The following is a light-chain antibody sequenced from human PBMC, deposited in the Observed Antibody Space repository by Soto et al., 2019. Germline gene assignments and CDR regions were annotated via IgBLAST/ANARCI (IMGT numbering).Light chain of an antibody. CDR1: SSDVGSYNL. J-gene: IGLJ1*01. V-gene: IGLV2-23*02. Sequence: QSVLTQPASVSGSPGQSITISCTGTSSDVGSYNLVSWYQQHPGKAPKLMIYGVNKRPSGVSNRFSGSKSGNTASLTISGLQAEDEADYYCCLYAGSSTFYVFGTGTKLTVL. CDR3: CLYAGSSTFYV. CDR2: GVN.